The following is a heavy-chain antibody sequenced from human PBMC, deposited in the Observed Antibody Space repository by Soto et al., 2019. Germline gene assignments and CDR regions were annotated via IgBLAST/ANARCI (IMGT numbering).Heavy chain of an antibody. CDR2: IIPIFGAA. CDR3: VISGEGYSYGYMPFEY. V-gene: IGHV1-69*12. D-gene: IGHD5-18*01. CDR1: GGSFSRSA. J-gene: IGHJ4*02. Sequence: QVQLVQSGAEVKKPGSSVKVSCKASGGSFSRSAISWVRQAPGQGPEWLGGIIPIFGAANYAQKFQGRVTIAADESTSTASMELSSLRSEDTAVYYCVISGEGYSYGYMPFEYWGQGTLVTVSS.